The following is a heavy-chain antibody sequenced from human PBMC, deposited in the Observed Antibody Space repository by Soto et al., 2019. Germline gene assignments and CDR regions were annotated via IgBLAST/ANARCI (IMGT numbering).Heavy chain of an antibody. CDR1: GFTFSSYA. CDR2: ISGSGGST. V-gene: IGHV3-23*01. CDR3: AKTAGYCSSTSCYEWDYYYYGMDV. J-gene: IGHJ6*02. Sequence: LRLSCAASGFTFSSYAMSWVRQAPGKGLEWVSAISGSGGSTYYADSVKGQFTISRDNSKNTLYLQMNSLRAEDTAVYYCAKTAGYCSSTSCYEWDYYYYGMDVWGQGTTVTVSS. D-gene: IGHD2-2*01.